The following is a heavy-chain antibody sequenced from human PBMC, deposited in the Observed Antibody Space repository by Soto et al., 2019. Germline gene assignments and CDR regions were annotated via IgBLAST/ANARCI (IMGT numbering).Heavy chain of an antibody. J-gene: IGHJ5*02. CDR3: AMDMGGTLTGTRVNH. V-gene: IGHV3-9*01. Sequence: EVQLVESGGGLVQPGRSLSISCIASGFSFDDFALHWVREVPGKGLEWVSGISWNSGRIDYAESVKGRFTVSRANTKNSLYLHRNRIRTEDTALYCSAMDMGGTLTGTRVNHWGQGTLVTVS. CDR2: ISWNSGRI. CDR1: GFSFDDFA. D-gene: IGHD6-13*01.